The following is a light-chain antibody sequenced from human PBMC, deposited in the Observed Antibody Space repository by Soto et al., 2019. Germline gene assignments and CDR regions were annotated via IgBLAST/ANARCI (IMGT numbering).Light chain of an antibody. CDR1: QSISSN. CDR3: QQYNVWPLT. CDR2: VAS. J-gene: IGKJ4*01. Sequence: EILMTQSPVTLSVSPGDRATLSCRASQSISSNLAWYQQKPGQTPKLLIYVASTRATGIPSRFSGSGSGTEFTLTISSLQSEDFAVYYCQQYNVWPLTFGGGTKVEFK. V-gene: IGKV3-15*01.